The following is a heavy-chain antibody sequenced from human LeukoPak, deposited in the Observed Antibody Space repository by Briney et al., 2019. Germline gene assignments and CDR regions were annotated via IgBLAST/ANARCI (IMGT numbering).Heavy chain of an antibody. J-gene: IGHJ4*02. CDR1: GFTVSSNY. Sequence: GGSLRLSCAASGFTVSSNYMRWVRQAPGKGLEWVSVIYSGGSTYYADSVKGRFTISRDNSKNTLYLQMNSVRAEDTAVYYCAGEIVGTTNSDYWGQGTPVTVSS. V-gene: IGHV3-66*01. CDR2: IYSGGST. D-gene: IGHD1-26*01. CDR3: AGEIVGTTNSDY.